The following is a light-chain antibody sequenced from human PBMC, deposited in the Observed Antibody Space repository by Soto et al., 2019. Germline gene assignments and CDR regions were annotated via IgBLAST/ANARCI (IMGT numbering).Light chain of an antibody. J-gene: IGKJ1*01. CDR1: QRINNW. V-gene: IGKV1-5*01. CDR2: GAS. Sequence: DIQMTQSPSTLSASVGDRVTITCRANQRINNWLAWYQQKPGKAPKVLIYGASSLESGVPSRFSGSGSGTEFTLTISSLQPDDFAIYYCQQYNSSTFGQGTKVDIK. CDR3: QQYNSST.